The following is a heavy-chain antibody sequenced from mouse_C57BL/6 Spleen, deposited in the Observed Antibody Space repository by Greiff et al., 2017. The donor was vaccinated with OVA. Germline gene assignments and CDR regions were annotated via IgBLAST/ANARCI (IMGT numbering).Heavy chain of an antibody. CDR3: ARERGSRGYFDV. Sequence: QVQLQQSGAELVKPGASVKISCKASGYAFSSYWMNWVKQRPGKGLEWIGQIYPGDGDTNYNGKFKGKATLTADKSSSTAYMQLSSLTSEDSAVYFCARERGSRGYFDVWGTGTTVTVSS. J-gene: IGHJ1*03. CDR1: GYAFSSYW. CDR2: IYPGDGDT. V-gene: IGHV1-80*01.